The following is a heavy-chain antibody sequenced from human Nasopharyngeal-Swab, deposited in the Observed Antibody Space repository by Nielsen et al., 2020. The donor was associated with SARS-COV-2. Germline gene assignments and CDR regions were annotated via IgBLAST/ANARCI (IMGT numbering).Heavy chain of an antibody. J-gene: IGHJ4*02. CDR3: VRSSSWYYFDY. Sequence: SETLSLTCTVSGDSIAYSTFYWGWLRQPPGKGLEWIGNIYYNGNTYQNPSLKSRLTISVDKSKSQFSLQLSSVTAADTAVYYCVRSSSWYYFDYWAQGTQVTVSS. CDR2: IYYNGNT. V-gene: IGHV4-39*01. D-gene: IGHD6-13*01. CDR1: GDSIAYSTFY.